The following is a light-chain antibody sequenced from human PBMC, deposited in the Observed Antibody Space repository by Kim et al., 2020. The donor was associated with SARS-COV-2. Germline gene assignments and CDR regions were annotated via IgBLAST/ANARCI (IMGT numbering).Light chain of an antibody. Sequence: ASVKLTCTLSSGHSSYAIAWHQQQTEKGPRYLMKLNSDGSHSKGDGIPDRFSGSSSGAERYLTISSLQSEDEADYYCQTWGTGIWVFGGGTKLTV. CDR3: QTWGTGIWV. CDR1: SGHSSYA. CDR2: LNSDGSH. J-gene: IGLJ3*02. V-gene: IGLV4-69*01.